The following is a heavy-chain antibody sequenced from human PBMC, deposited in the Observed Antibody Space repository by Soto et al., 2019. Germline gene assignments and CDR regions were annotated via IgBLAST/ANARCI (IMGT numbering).Heavy chain of an antibody. Sequence: EVQLVESGGGLVKPGGSLRLSCAASGFTFSSYSMNWVRQAPGKGLEWVSSISSSSSYIYYADSVKGRFTISRDNAKDSRYRQMNTLRAEYSAVYYCASRPSNDHALRDYCGQRTLVTVSS. J-gene: IGHJ4*02. D-gene: IGHD3-16*01. CDR3: ASRPSNDHALRDY. CDR2: ISSSSSYI. V-gene: IGHV3-21*01. CDR1: GFTFSSYS.